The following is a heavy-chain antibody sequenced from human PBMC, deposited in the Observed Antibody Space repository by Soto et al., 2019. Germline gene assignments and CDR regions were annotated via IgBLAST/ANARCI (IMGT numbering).Heavy chain of an antibody. CDR1: GGSISSYY. CDR2: IYYSGST. D-gene: IGHD3-3*01. Sequence: PSETLSLTCTVSGGSISSYYWSWIRQPPGKGLEWIEYIYYSGSTNYNPSLKSRVTISEDTSKNQFSLRLSSVTAADTAVYYCARFSDFRAYYYYGMDVWGQGTTVTVS. J-gene: IGHJ6*02. V-gene: IGHV4-59*08. CDR3: ARFSDFRAYYYYGMDV.